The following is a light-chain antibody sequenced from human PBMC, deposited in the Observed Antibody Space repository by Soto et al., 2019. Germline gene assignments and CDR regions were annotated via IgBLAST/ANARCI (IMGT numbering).Light chain of an antibody. J-gene: IGKJ5*01. Sequence: EIVLTQSPDTLSLSPGERATLSCRAGQRVGRDYLAWFQQKPGQAPRLLIWNASNRATGIPDRFSGSGSGTDFTLMTSRLEPEDFAVYYCHQYATAPITFGQGTRLEI. CDR2: NAS. CDR1: QRVGRDY. V-gene: IGKV3-20*01. CDR3: HQYATAPIT.